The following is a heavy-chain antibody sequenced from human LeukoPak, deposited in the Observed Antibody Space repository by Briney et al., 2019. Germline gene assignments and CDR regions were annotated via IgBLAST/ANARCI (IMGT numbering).Heavy chain of an antibody. Sequence: GGSLRLSCAASGFTFSSYSMNWVRQAPGKGLEWVSSISSSSSYIYYADSVKGRFTISRDNSKNTLYLQMNSLRAEDTAVYYCAKEGWESYGYFDYWGQGTLVTVSS. CDR2: ISSSSSYI. J-gene: IGHJ4*02. CDR1: GFTFSSYS. D-gene: IGHD5-18*01. V-gene: IGHV3-21*04. CDR3: AKEGWESYGYFDY.